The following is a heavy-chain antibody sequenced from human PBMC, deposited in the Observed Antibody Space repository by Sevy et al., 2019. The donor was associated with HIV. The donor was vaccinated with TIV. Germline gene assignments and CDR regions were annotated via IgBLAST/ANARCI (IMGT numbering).Heavy chain of an antibody. V-gene: IGHV3-7*01. CDR1: GFSFSAYW. CDR2: IKPDGSDK. J-gene: IGHJ4*02. Sequence: GGSLRLSCAASGFSFSAYWMNCVRQAPGKGLEWVTNIKPDGSDKHYVDSAEDRFTISRDNAKNSLYLQMNSLRVEDTAMYYCAQETFGRFDSWGQGTLVTVSS. CDR3: AQETFGRFDS. D-gene: IGHD1-26*01.